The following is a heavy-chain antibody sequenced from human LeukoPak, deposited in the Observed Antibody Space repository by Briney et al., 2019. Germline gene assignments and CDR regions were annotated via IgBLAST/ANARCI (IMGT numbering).Heavy chain of an antibody. CDR2: INHSGST. CDR1: GGSFSGYY. CDR3: ARDGSLRYFDWSVNWFDP. J-gene: IGHJ5*02. D-gene: IGHD3-9*01. V-gene: IGHV4-34*01. Sequence: SETLSLTCAVYGGSFSGYYWSWIRQPPGKGLEWIGEINHSGSTNYNPSLKSRVTISVDTSKNQFSLKLSSVTAADTAVCYCARDGSLRYFDWSVNWFDPWGQGTLVTVSS.